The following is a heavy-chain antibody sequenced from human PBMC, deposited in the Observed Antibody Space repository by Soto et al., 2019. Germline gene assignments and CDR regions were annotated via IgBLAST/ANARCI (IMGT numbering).Heavy chain of an antibody. J-gene: IGHJ4*02. CDR1: GITFNNYA. V-gene: IGHV3-23*01. CDR3: AKGAGGAPSILTTTFDY. CDR2: ISGSGIST. Sequence: EVLLLESGGGLVQPGGSLRLSCAASGITFNNYALNWVRQAPGKGLEWVSGISGSGISTYYADFVKGRFTISRDNSKDSLYLRMDRLRAGDTAVYYCAKGAGGAPSILTTTFDYWGQGTVVTVSS. D-gene: IGHD1-1*01.